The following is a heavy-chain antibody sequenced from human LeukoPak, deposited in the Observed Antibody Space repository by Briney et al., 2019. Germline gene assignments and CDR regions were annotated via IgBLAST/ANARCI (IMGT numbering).Heavy chain of an antibody. J-gene: IGHJ4*02. CDR1: GFTFDDYA. Sequence: GGSLRLSCAASGFTFDDYAMHWVRQAPGKGLEWVSGISWNSGSIGYADSVKGRFTISRHNAKNSLYRQMNTLRAEDTALYYCAKGGGYFDWSDFDYWGQGTLVTVSS. V-gene: IGHV3-9*01. CDR2: ISWNSGSI. CDR3: AKGGGYFDWSDFDY. D-gene: IGHD3-9*01.